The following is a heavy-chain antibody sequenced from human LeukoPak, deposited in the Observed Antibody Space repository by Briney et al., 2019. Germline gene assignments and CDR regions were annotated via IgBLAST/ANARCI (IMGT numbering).Heavy chain of an antibody. Sequence: ASVKVSCKVSGYTLTELSMHWVRQAPGKGLEWMGGFDPEDGETIYAQEFQGRVTMTEDTSTDTAYTELSSLRSEDTAVYYCATAKPRLNWFDPWGQGTLVTVSS. J-gene: IGHJ5*02. D-gene: IGHD6-19*01. V-gene: IGHV1-24*01. CDR1: GYTLTELS. CDR3: ATAKPRLNWFDP. CDR2: FDPEDGET.